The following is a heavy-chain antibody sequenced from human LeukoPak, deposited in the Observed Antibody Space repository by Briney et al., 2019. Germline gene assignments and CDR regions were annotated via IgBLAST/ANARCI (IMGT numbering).Heavy chain of an antibody. J-gene: IGHJ4*02. CDR2: IPSSGPIT. CDR3: AREYYDSSGYYYYFDY. CDR1: GFTFSSYA. D-gene: IGHD3-22*01. Sequence: PGGSLRLSCAASGFTFSSYAMSWVRQAPGKGLEWVSGIPSSGPITYYADSVKGRFTISRDNSKNTLYLQMNSLRAEDTAVYYCAREYYDSSGYYYYFDYWGQGTLVTVSS. V-gene: IGHV3-23*01.